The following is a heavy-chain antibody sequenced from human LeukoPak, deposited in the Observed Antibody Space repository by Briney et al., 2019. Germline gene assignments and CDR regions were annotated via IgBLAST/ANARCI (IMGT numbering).Heavy chain of an antibody. CDR3: AREAAGYHYYYGMDV. D-gene: IGHD6-13*01. Sequence: GGSLRLSCAASGFTVSSNYTSWVRQAPGKGLEWVSLIYTGGSTSYADSVKGRFTISRDNSKNTLYLQMNSLRAEDTAVYYCAREAAGYHYYYGMDVWGQGTTVTVSS. V-gene: IGHV3-53*01. CDR2: IYTGGST. J-gene: IGHJ6*02. CDR1: GFTVSSNY.